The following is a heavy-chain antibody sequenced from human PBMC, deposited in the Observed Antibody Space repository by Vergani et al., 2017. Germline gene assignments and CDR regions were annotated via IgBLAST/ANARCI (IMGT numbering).Heavy chain of an antibody. J-gene: IGHJ4*02. D-gene: IGHD3-22*01. Sequence: VQLVESGGGLVQPGGSLKLSCAASGFTFSGSAMHWVRQASGKGLEWVGRIRSKANSYATAYAASVKGRFTISRDDSKNTAYLQMNSLKTEDTAVYYCTRHSAYYYDSSGYYYFDYWGQGTLVTVSS. V-gene: IGHV3-73*02. CDR2: IRSKANSYAT. CDR1: GFTFSGSA. CDR3: TRHSAYYYDSSGYYYFDY.